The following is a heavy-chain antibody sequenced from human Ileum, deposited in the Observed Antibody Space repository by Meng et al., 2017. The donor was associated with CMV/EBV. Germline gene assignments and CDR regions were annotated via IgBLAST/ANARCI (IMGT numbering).Heavy chain of an antibody. CDR1: GFTFSTYS. Sequence: GESLKISCAASGFTFSTYSMNWVRQAPGKGLEWVSSISTNSYIYYADSVKGRFTISRDNAKNSLYLQMNSLRAEDTAVYYCARDRYGDYDFDYWGQGTLVTVSS. CDR3: ARDRYGDYDFDY. D-gene: IGHD4-17*01. J-gene: IGHJ4*02. V-gene: IGHV3-21*01. CDR2: ISTNSYI.